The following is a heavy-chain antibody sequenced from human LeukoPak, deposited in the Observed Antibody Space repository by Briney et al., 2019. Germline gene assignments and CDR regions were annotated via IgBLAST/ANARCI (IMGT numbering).Heavy chain of an antibody. V-gene: IGHV4-59*01. CDR2: IYYSGST. CDR3: ARLRDYSSRTFDY. CDR1: GGSISSYY. D-gene: IGHD4-11*01. J-gene: IGHJ4*02. Sequence: PSETLSLTCTVSGGSISSYYWSWLRQSPGKGLEWIGYIYYSGSTNYNPSLKSRVTISVDTSKNQFSLKLSSVTAADTAVYYCARLRDYSSRTFDYWGQGTLVTVSS.